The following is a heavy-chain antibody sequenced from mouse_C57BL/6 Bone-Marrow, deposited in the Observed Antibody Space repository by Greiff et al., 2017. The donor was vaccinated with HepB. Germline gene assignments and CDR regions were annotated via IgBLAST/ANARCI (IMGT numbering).Heavy chain of an antibody. CDR1: GYTFTSYW. CDR3: ASRRRWTGDAMDY. D-gene: IGHD2-12*01. V-gene: IGHV1-55*01. Sequence: QVQLQQPGAELVKPGASVKMSCKASGYTFTSYWITWVKQRPGQGLEWIGDIYPGSGSTNYNEKFQSKATLTVDTSSSTAYMQLSSLTSEDSAVYYCASRRRWTGDAMDYWGQGTSVTVSS. CDR2: IYPGSGST. J-gene: IGHJ4*01.